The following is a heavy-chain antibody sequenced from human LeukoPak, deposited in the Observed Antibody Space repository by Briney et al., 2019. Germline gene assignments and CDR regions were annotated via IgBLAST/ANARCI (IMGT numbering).Heavy chain of an antibody. Sequence: GGSLRLSCAASGFTFSSYAMSWVRQAPGKGLEWVSAISGSGGSTYYADSVKGRFTTSRDNSKNTLYLQMNSLRAEDTAVYYCAKEGYCSGGSCYLSMDVWGQGTTVTVSS. CDR1: GFTFSSYA. V-gene: IGHV3-23*01. J-gene: IGHJ6*02. D-gene: IGHD2-15*01. CDR3: AKEGYCSGGSCYLSMDV. CDR2: ISGSGGST.